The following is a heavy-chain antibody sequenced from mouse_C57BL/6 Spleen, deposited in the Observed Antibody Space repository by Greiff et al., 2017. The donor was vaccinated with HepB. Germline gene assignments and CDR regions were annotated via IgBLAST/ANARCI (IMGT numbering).Heavy chain of an antibody. CDR1: GFTFSSYG. D-gene: IGHD1-1*01. V-gene: IGHV5-6*01. CDR3: ARLYYEAYYFDY. Sequence: VQLKESGGDLVKPGGSLKLSCAASGFTFSSYGMSWVRQTPDKRLEWVATISSGGSYTYYPDSVKGRFTISRDNAKNTLYLQMSSLKSEDTAMYYCARLYYEAYYFDYWGQGTTLTVSS. CDR2: ISSGGSYT. J-gene: IGHJ2*01.